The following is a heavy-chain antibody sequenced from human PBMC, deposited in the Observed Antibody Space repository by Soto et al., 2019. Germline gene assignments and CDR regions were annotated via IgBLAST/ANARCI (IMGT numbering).Heavy chain of an antibody. CDR2: INHSGST. Sequence: SETLSLTCAVYGGSFSGYYWSWIRQPPGKGLEWIGQINHSGSTNYNPSLKSRVTISVDTSKNQFSLKLSSVTAADTAVYYCARGRTAMGAYYYYYGMDVWGQGTTVTVSS. CDR1: GGSFSGYY. CDR3: ARGRTAMGAYYYYYGMDV. V-gene: IGHV4-34*01. J-gene: IGHJ6*02. D-gene: IGHD5-18*01.